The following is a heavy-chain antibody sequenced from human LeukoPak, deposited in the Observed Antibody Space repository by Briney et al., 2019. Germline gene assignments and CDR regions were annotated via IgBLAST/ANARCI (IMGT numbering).Heavy chain of an antibody. V-gene: IGHV4-34*01. CDR2: IHHSGST. J-gene: IGHJ3*02. CDR1: GGSFSGYY. D-gene: IGHD3-10*01. CDR3: ARVGLWFGEVHAFDI. Sequence: SETLSLTCAVYGGSFSGYYWSWIRHPPGKGREWIGEIHHSGSTNYTPSLKSRVTISVDTTKNQFSLKLRSLTAADAAVYYCARVGLWFGEVHAFDIWGQGTMVTVSS.